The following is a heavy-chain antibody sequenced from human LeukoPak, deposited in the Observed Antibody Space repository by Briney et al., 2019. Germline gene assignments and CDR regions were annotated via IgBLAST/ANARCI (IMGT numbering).Heavy chain of an antibody. J-gene: IGHJ1*01. CDR3: ARVLKDGYNNGNFQY. CDR1: GYTFTGYY. D-gene: IGHD5-24*01. V-gene: IGHV1-2*02. CDR2: INPNSSAT. Sequence: ASVTVSCKASGYTFTGYYVHWVRQVHGQGLEWMGWINPNSSATNFPQKFQGRVTLTRDTSITTAYMELSRLRSDDTAVYYCARVLKDGYNNGNFQYWGQGTLVTVSS.